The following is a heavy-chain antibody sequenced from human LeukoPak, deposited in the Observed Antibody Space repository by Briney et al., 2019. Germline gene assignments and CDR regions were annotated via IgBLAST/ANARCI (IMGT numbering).Heavy chain of an antibody. CDR2: ISGNGGST. CDR3: AKLLCSSTSCGDY. CDR1: GFTFSSYA. Sequence: GGSLRLSCAASGFTFSSYAMSWVRQAPGKGLEWVSAISGNGGSTYYADSVKGRFTISRDNSKNTLYLQMNSLRAEATAVYYCAKLLCSSTSCGDYWGQGTLVTVSS. D-gene: IGHD2-2*01. J-gene: IGHJ4*02. V-gene: IGHV3-23*01.